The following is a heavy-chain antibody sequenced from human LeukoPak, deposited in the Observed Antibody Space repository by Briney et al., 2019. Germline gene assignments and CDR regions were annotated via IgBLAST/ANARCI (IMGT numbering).Heavy chain of an antibody. J-gene: IGHJ5*02. CDR2: IIPIFGTA. CDR3: ARVRSDIVVVPAAILRENWFDP. V-gene: IGHV1-69*13. CDR1: GGTFSSYA. D-gene: IGHD2-2*01. Sequence: EASVKVSCKASGGTFSSYAISWVRQAPGQGLEWMGGIIPIFGTANYAQKFQGRVTITADESTSTAYMELSSLRSEDTAVYYCARVRSDIVVVPAAILRENWFDPWGQGTLVTVSS.